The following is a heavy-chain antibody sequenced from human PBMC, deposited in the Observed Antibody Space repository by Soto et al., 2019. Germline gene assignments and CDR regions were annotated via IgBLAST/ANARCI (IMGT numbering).Heavy chain of an antibody. J-gene: IGHJ6*02. CDR3: ADSYYYYGMDV. CDR2: IYYSGST. CDR1: GGSISSSSYY. V-gene: IGHV4-39*01. Sequence: SDNLSLTCTVSGGSISSSSYYWGWIRQPPGKGLEWIGSIYYSGSTYYNPSLKSRVTISVDTSKNQFSLKLSSVTAADTAVYYCADSYYYYGMDVWGQGTTVTVSS.